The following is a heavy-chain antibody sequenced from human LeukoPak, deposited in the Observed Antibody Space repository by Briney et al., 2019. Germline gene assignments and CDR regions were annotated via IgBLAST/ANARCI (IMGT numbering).Heavy chain of an antibody. D-gene: IGHD1-26*01. CDR2: INHSGST. CDR3: ARGQFRRGESYGALINYYYYYMDV. CDR1: GGSFSGYY. J-gene: IGHJ6*03. V-gene: IGHV4-34*01. Sequence: PSETLPLTCAVYGGSFSGYYWSWIRQPPGKGLEWIGEINHSGSTNYNPSLKSRVTISVDTSKNQFSLKLSSVTAADTAVYYCARGQFRRGESYGALINYYYYYMDVWGKGTTVTVSS.